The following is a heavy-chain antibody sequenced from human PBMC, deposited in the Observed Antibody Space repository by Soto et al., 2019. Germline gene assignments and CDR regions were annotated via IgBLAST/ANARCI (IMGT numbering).Heavy chain of an antibody. CDR2: ISGSGDSP. V-gene: IGHV3-23*01. CDR3: AKRTVGSSYDY. Sequence: EVPLLESGGGLVQPGGSLRLSCAASGFTFSSYAMSWVRQAPGKGLEWVSVISGSGDSPYYADSVKGRFTISRDNSKNTLYLQMNSLRAEDTAVYYCAKRTVGSSYDYWGQGTLVTVSS. CDR1: GFTFSSYA. J-gene: IGHJ4*02. D-gene: IGHD6-13*01.